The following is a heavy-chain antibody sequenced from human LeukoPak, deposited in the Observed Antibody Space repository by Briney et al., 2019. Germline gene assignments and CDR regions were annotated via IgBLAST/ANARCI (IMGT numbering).Heavy chain of an antibody. J-gene: IGHJ1*01. V-gene: IGHV3-73*01. CDR1: GFTFSGSA. Sequence: QPGGSLRLSCAASGFTFSGSAMHWVRQASGKGLEWVGRIRSKANSYATAYAASVKGRFTISRDDSKNTAYLQMNSLKTEDTAVYYCTRHHYYDSSGYYSEYFQHWGQGTLATVSS. CDR3: TRHHYYDSSGYYSEYFQH. CDR2: IRSKANSYAT. D-gene: IGHD3-22*01.